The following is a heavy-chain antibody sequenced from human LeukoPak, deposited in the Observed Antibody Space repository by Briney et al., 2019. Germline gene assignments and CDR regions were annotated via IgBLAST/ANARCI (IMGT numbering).Heavy chain of an antibody. D-gene: IGHD6-13*01. Sequence: ASVKVSCKASGYTFTSYGISWVRQAPGQGLEWMGWISAYNGNTNYAQKLQGRVTMTTDTSTSTAYMELRSLRSDDTAVYYCARDPLIAAAGPYYFDYWGQGTLVTVSS. CDR3: ARDPLIAAAGPYYFDY. CDR2: ISAYNGNT. V-gene: IGHV1-18*01. CDR1: GYTFTSYG. J-gene: IGHJ4*02.